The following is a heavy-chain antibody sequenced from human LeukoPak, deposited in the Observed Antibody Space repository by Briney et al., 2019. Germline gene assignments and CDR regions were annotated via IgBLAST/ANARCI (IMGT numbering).Heavy chain of an antibody. V-gene: IGHV3-74*01. CDR2: INSDGSNT. J-gene: IGHJ4*02. CDR3: ARVPVYCGGDCYFDY. CDR1: GFTFSSYW. Sequence: GGSLRLSCAASGFTFSSYWMHWVRQAPGKGLVWVPRINSDGSNTSYADSVKGRFTISRDNAKNTLYLQMNSLRAEDTAVYYCARVPVYCGGDCYFDYWGQGTLVTVSS. D-gene: IGHD2-21*02.